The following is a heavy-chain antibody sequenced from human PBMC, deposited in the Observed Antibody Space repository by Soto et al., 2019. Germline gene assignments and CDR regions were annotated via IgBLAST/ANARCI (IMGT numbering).Heavy chain of an antibody. J-gene: IGHJ4*02. D-gene: IGHD3-22*01. CDR2: INPNSGGT. V-gene: IGHV1-2*04. CDR3: ARSYYYDSSMDY. CDR1: GYTCTGYD. Sequence: ASVKVSCKASGYTCTGYDMHWVRQAPGQGLEWMGWINPNSGGTNYAQKFQGWVTMTRDTSISTAYMELSRLRSDDTAVYYCARSYYYDSSMDYWGQGTLVTVSS.